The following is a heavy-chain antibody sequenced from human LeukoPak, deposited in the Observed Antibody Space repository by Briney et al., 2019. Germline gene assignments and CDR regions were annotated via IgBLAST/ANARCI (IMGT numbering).Heavy chain of an antibody. CDR3: VRAIGRGPGGHFDY. Sequence: PGGSLRLSCAASGLTFSGTYMSWIRQAAGKGLEWVSYISSSGTYAEYADSVKGRFTISKDNAKNALYLQMNSLRGEDTAVYYCVRAIGRGPGGHFDYWGQGTLVTVSS. CDR2: ISSSGTYA. CDR1: GLTFSGTY. D-gene: IGHD3-10*01. V-gene: IGHV3-11*05. J-gene: IGHJ4*02.